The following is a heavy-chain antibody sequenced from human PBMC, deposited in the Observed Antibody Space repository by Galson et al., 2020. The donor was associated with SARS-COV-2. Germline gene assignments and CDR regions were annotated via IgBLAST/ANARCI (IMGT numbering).Heavy chain of an antibody. Sequence: ASVKVSCKAFGYTFTSHGISWVRQAPGQGLEWMGWISGYNGNINYVEKFQGRVTMTTDTSTSTAYMELRSLRSDDTAVYYCARDAFTIFGSDYYYSGMDVWGQGTTVTVSS. J-gene: IGHJ6*02. CDR2: ISGYNGNI. V-gene: IGHV1-18*01. D-gene: IGHD3-3*01. CDR1: GYTFTSHG. CDR3: ARDAFTIFGSDYYYSGMDV.